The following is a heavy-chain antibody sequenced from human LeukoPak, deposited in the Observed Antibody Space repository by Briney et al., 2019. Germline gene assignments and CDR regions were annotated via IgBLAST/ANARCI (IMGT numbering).Heavy chain of an antibody. V-gene: IGHV4-34*01. D-gene: IGHD3-22*01. Sequence: GSLRLSCAASGFTFSSYGMSWVRQAPGKGLEWIGEINHSGSTNYNPSLKSRVTISVDTSKNQFSLKLSSVTAADTAVYYCARGGAITMIVVVISRWFDPWGQGTLVTVSS. CDR3: ARGGAITMIVVVISRWFDP. J-gene: IGHJ5*02. CDR2: INHSGST. CDR1: GFTFSSYG.